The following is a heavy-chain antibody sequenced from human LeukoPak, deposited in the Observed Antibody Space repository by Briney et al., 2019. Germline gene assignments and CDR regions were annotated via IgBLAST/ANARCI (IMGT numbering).Heavy chain of an antibody. CDR1: GVTFTGYY. J-gene: IGHJ4*02. D-gene: IGHD6-19*01. CDR2: INPNSGGT. V-gene: IGHV1-2*02. CDR3: ARDRTVAGSNYFDY. Sequence: ASVKVSCKASGVTFTGYYIHWVRQAPGQGLEWMGWINPNSGGTNYAQKFQGRVTMTRDTSISTAYTELSRLRSDDTAVFYCARDRTVAGSNYFDYWGQGTLVTVSS.